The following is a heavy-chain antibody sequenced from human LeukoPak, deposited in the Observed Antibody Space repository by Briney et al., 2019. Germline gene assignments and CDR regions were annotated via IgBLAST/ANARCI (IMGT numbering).Heavy chain of an antibody. D-gene: IGHD2-2*01. Sequence: SETLSLTCTVSGGSISSYYWSWIRQPPGKGLEWIGYIYYSGSTNYNPSLKSRVTISVDTSKNQFSLKLSSVTAADTAVYYCARAPAAMGWFDPWGQGTLVTVSS. V-gene: IGHV4-59*08. J-gene: IGHJ5*02. CDR2: IYYSGST. CDR3: ARAPAAMGWFDP. CDR1: GGSISSYY.